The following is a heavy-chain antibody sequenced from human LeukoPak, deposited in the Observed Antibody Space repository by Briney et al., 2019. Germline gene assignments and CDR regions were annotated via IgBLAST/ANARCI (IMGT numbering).Heavy chain of an antibody. J-gene: IGHJ4*02. V-gene: IGHV4-39*01. CDR2: IYYSGST. CDR1: GGSISSSSYY. Sequence: NSSETLSLTCTVSGGSISSSSYYWGWIRQPPGKGLEWIGSIYYSGSTYYNPSLKSRVTISVDTSKNQFSLKLSSVTAADTAVYYCARHSYSSSFFDYWGQGTLVTVSS. D-gene: IGHD6-13*01. CDR3: ARHSYSSSFFDY.